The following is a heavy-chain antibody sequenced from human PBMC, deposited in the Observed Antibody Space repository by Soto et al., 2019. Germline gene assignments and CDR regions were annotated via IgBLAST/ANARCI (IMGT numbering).Heavy chain of an antibody. V-gene: IGHV3-49*04. D-gene: IGHD3-3*01. CDR3: GRRFLSGPDY. CDR1: GFTFGDYA. Sequence: GGSLRLSCTASGFTFGDYAVNWARQAPGKGLEWVGFIRSKAYGGTAEYAASVKGRFTISRDDSRTIAYLQMNSLKTEDTAVYYCGRRFLSGPDYWGQGTLVTVSS. CDR2: IRSKAYGGTA. J-gene: IGHJ4*02.